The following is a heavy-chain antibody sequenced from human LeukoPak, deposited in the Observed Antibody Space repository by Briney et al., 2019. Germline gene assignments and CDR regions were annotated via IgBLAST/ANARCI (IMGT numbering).Heavy chain of an antibody. Sequence: PSETLSLTCTVSGGSINSYYWSWIRQPPGKGLEWIGYIYYSGSTNYNPSLKSRVTISVDTSKNQFSLKLSSVTAADTAVYYCARPYDSSGYYLDYWGQGTLVTVSS. CDR1: GGSINSYY. J-gene: IGHJ4*02. V-gene: IGHV4-59*01. D-gene: IGHD3-22*01. CDR3: ARPYDSSGYYLDY. CDR2: IYYSGST.